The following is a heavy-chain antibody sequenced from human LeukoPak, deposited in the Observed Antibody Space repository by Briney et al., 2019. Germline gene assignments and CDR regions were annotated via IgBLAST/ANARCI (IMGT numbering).Heavy chain of an antibody. D-gene: IGHD4-17*01. CDR2: ISFRGST. CDR3: ARVTGDYPKYHYDY. CDR1: GGSFSGYY. Sequence: SETLSLTCAVYGGSFSGYYWSWIRQPPGKGLEWIGYISFRGSTNYNPSVRSRVTISIDTSKNQFSLILSSMTAADTAVYYCARVTGDYPKYHYDYWGQGTLVTVSS. J-gene: IGHJ4*02. V-gene: IGHV4-59*01.